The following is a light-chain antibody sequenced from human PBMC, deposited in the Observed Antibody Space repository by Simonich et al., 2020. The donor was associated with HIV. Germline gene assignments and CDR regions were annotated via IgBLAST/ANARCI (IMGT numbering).Light chain of an antibody. CDR2: GAS. Sequence: EIVMTQSPATLSVSPGERATLSCMASQSVSSNLAWYQQKPGQAPRLLISGASTRATGIPARFSGSGSGTEFTLTISSLQSEDFAVYYCQQYNNWPPPITFGQGTRLEIK. J-gene: IGKJ5*01. CDR1: QSVSSN. CDR3: QQYNNWPPPIT. V-gene: IGKV3-15*01.